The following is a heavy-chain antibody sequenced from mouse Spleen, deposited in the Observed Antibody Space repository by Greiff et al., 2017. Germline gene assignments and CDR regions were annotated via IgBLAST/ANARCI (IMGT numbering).Heavy chain of an antibody. CDR2: IYPGNSDT. Sequence: EVQLQQSGTVLARPGASVKMSCKASGYTFTSYWMHWVKQRPGQGLEWIGAIYPGNSDTSYNQKFKGKAKLTAVTSTSTAYMELSSLTNEDSAVYYCTGEYYRYDGAFDYWGQGTTLTVSS. CDR3: TGEYYRYDGAFDY. V-gene: IGHV1-5*01. D-gene: IGHD2-14*01. J-gene: IGHJ2*01. CDR1: GYTFTSYW.